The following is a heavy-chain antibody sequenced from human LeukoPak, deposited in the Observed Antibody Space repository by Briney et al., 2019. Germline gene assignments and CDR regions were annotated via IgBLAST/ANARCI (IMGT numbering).Heavy chain of an antibody. CDR1: GFTFSSYA. CDR2: ISGSGGST. D-gene: IGHD3-3*01. CDR3: ARDPPSTILGVVIMGYFDY. Sequence: GGSLRLSCAASGFTFSSYAMSWVRQAPGKGLEWVSAISGSGGSTYYADSVKGRFTISRDNSKNTLYLQMNSLRAEDTAVYYCARDPPSTILGVVIMGYFDYWGQGTLVTVSS. J-gene: IGHJ4*02. V-gene: IGHV3-23*01.